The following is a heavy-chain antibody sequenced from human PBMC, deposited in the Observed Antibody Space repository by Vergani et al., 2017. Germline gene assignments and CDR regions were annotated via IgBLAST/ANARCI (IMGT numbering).Heavy chain of an antibody. V-gene: IGHV3-49*04. Sequence: EVQLLQSGGGVIQPGGSVRLSCAASGFTFSACPMTWVRQAPGKGLEWVAFIRNKAYGGTTEYAASVKGRFTISRDDSKRLAYLQLSGLKTEDTAVYFCXRGRGYSFGYSDYWGQGTLVTVSS. J-gene: IGHJ4*02. CDR2: IRNKAYGGTT. D-gene: IGHD5-18*01. CDR1: GFTFSACP. CDR3: XRGRGYSFGYSDY.